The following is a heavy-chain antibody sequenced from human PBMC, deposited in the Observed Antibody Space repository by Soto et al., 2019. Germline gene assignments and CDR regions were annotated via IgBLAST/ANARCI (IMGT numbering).Heavy chain of an antibody. V-gene: IGHV3-7*01. CDR1: GFTFSSYW. Sequence: SLRLSCAASGFTFSSYWMSWVRQAPGKGLEWVANIKQDGSEKYYVDSVKGRFTISRDNAKNSLYLQMNSLRAEETAVYYCAXVXQWFGELPSLDYYYMHVWGKGTTVTVSS. CDR3: AXVXQWFGELPSLDYYYMHV. D-gene: IGHD3-10*01. J-gene: IGHJ6*03. CDR2: IKQDGSEK.